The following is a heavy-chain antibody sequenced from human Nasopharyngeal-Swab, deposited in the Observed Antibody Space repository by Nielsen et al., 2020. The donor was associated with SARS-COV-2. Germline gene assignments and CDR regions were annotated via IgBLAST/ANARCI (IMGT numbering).Heavy chain of an antibody. J-gene: IGHJ4*02. CDR1: GFTFGDYA. D-gene: IGHD2-2*01. Sequence: GGSLRLSCTTSGFTFGDYAMSWVRQAPGKGLEWVGFIRSEANGGTAEYAVSVEGRFSISGDDSKSIAYLQMNSLKTEDTAVYYCTGYSTIFYWGQGTLVTVSS. CDR2: IRSEANGGTA. V-gene: IGHV3-49*04. CDR3: TGYSTIFY.